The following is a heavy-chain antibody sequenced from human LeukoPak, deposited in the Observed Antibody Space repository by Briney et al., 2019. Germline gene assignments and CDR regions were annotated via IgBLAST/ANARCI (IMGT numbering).Heavy chain of an antibody. CDR2: ISSSSSYI. Sequence: PGGSLRLSCAASGFTFSSYSMNWVRQAPGKGLEWVSSISSSSSYIYYADSVKGRFTISRDNAKNSLYLQMNSLRAEVTAVYYCARGRIVGAIFIWGQGTMVTVSS. CDR1: GFTFSSYS. CDR3: ARGRIVGAIFI. V-gene: IGHV3-21*04. J-gene: IGHJ3*02. D-gene: IGHD1-26*01.